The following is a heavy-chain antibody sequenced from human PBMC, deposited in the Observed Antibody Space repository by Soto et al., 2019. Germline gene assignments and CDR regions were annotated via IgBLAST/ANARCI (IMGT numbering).Heavy chain of an antibody. Sequence: QVQLVESGGGVVQPGRSLRLSCAASGFTFSSYGMHWVRQAPGKGLEWVAVISYDGSNKYYADSVKGRFTISRDNSKNTLYLQMNSLRAEDTAVYYCAKSGVTPDYWGQETLVTVSS. CDR2: ISYDGSNK. D-gene: IGHD2-21*02. V-gene: IGHV3-30*18. CDR1: GFTFSSYG. CDR3: AKSGVTPDY. J-gene: IGHJ4*02.